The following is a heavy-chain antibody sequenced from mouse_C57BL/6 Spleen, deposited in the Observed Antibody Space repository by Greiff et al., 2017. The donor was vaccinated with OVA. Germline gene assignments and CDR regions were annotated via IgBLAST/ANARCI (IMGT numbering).Heavy chain of an antibody. CDR1: GYAFSSSW. Sequence: QVQLKESGPELVKPGASVKISCKASGYAFSSSWMNWVKQRPGKGLEWIGRIYPGDGDTNYNGKFKGKATLTADKASSTAYMQLSSLTSEDSAVYFCARLDVFDYWGQGTTLTVSS. CDR3: ARLDVFDY. J-gene: IGHJ2*01. CDR2: IYPGDGDT. V-gene: IGHV1-82*01.